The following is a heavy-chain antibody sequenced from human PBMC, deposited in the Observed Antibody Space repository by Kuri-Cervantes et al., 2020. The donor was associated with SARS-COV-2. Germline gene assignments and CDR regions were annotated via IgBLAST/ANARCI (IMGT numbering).Heavy chain of an antibody. V-gene: IGHV1-18*01. CDR2: ISAYNGNT. D-gene: IGHD3-22*01. Sequence: ASVKVSCKASGYTFTSYGISWVRQAPGQGLEWMGWISAYNGNTNYAQKLQGRVTMTTDTSTSTAYMELSSLRSEDTAVYYCAREAGAKYYYDSSGSYYYYGMDVWGQGTTVTVSS. CDR3: AREAGAKYYYDSSGSYYYYGMDV. CDR1: GYTFTSYG. J-gene: IGHJ6*02.